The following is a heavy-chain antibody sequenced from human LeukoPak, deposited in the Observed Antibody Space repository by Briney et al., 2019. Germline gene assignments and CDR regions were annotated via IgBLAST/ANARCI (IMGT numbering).Heavy chain of an antibody. V-gene: IGHV3-21*01. CDR1: GFTFSSYS. Sequence: GGSLRLSCAASGFTFSSYSMNWVRQAPGKGLEWVSSISSSSSYIYYADSVEGRFTISRDNAKNSLYLQMNSLRAEDTAVYYCASLLSIAARQRGWGQGTLVTVSS. J-gene: IGHJ4*02. CDR3: ASLLSIAARQRG. D-gene: IGHD6-6*01. CDR2: ISSSSSYI.